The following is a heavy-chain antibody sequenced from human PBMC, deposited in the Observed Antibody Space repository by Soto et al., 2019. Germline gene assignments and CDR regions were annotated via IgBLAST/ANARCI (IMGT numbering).Heavy chain of an antibody. CDR2: IYYSGST. Sequence: QVQLQESGPGLVKPSQALSLTCTVSGGSISSGDYYWSWIRQPPGKGLEWIGYIYYSGSTYYNPSLKSRVTLSVDASKNQFSLKLSSVTAADTAVYYCATKDYGDHVGWFDPWGQGTLVTVSS. CDR3: ATKDYGDHVGWFDP. D-gene: IGHD4-17*01. J-gene: IGHJ5*02. CDR1: GGSISSGDYY. V-gene: IGHV4-30-4*01.